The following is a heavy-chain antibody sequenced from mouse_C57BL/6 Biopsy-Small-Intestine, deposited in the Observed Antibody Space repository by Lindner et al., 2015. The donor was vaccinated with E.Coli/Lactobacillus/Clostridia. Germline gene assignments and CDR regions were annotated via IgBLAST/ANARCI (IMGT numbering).Heavy chain of an antibody. CDR1: GFTFSSYG. V-gene: IGHV5-6*01. CDR3: ARQDDYGWYFDV. D-gene: IGHD2-4*01. Sequence: VQLQESGGDLVKPGGSLKLSCAASGFTFSSYGMSWVRQTPDKRLEWVATISSGGSYTYYPDSVKGRFTISRDNAKSTLYLQMSSLKSEDTAMYYCARQDDYGWYFDVWGTGTTVTVSS. CDR2: ISSGGSYT. J-gene: IGHJ1*03.